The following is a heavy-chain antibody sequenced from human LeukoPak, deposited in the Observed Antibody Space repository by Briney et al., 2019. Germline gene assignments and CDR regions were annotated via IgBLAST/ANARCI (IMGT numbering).Heavy chain of an antibody. D-gene: IGHD5-18*01. CDR3: ARAIGGYSYGYHFDY. CDR2: ISSSSSYI. Sequence: GGSLRLSCAASGFTFSSYSMNWVRQAPGKGLEWVSSISSSSSYIYYADSVRGRFTISRDNAKNSLYLQMNSLRAEDTPVYYCARAIGGYSYGYHFDYWGQGALVTVSS. J-gene: IGHJ4*02. V-gene: IGHV3-21*01. CDR1: GFTFSSYS.